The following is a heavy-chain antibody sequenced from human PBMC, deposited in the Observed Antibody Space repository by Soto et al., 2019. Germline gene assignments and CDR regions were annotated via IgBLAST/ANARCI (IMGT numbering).Heavy chain of an antibody. CDR2: IYYSGST. Sequence: QVQLQESGPGLVKPSETLSLTCTVSGGSISSYYWSWIRQPPGKGLEWIGYIYYSGSTNYNPSLKSRVTISVDTSKNRFSLKLSSVTAADTAVYYCARRGYYGSGSYCNYGMDVWGQGTTVTVSS. V-gene: IGHV4-59*08. D-gene: IGHD3-10*01. CDR3: ARRGYYGSGSYCNYGMDV. J-gene: IGHJ6*02. CDR1: GGSISSYY.